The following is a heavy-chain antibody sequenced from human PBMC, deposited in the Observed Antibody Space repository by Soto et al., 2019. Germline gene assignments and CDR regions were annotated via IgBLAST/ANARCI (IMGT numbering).Heavy chain of an antibody. V-gene: IGHV3-33*01. CDR1: GFTFSSYG. Sequence: PGGSLRLSCAASGFTFSSYGMHWVRQAPGRGLEWVAVIWYDGRNKYYADSVKGRFNISRDNSKNTLYLQMDSLRAEDTAVYYCARDQSDCSGGSCWEHFDYWGQGTLVTVSS. J-gene: IGHJ4*02. CDR2: IWYDGRNK. CDR3: ARDQSDCSGGSCWEHFDY. D-gene: IGHD2-15*01.